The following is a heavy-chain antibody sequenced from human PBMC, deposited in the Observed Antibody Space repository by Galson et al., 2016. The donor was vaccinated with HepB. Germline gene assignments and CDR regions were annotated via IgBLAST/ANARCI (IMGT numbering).Heavy chain of an antibody. Sequence: SLRLSCAASGFTVSSDYMSWVRQAPGKGLEWVSVLHAGGATFYGESVKGRFTISRDDSKNTLHLQGNSLRDDDTAVYYCVRGERLGLDWGQGTLVTVSS. D-gene: IGHD3-16*01. CDR1: GFTVSSDY. CDR3: VRGERLGLD. CDR2: LHAGGAT. V-gene: IGHV3-53*01. J-gene: IGHJ4*02.